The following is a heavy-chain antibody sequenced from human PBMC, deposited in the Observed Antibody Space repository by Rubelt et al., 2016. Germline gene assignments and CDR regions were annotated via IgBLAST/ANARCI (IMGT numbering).Heavy chain of an antibody. CDR2: INPNSGGT. CDR3: ARDLYKGPRWLVAY. Sequence: QVQLVQSGAEVKKPGASVKVSCKASGYTFTGYYMHWVRQAPGQGLEWIGWINPNSGGTNYAQKLQGRVTMTRETSISTAYMGLRRLRSDDTAVYYCARDLYKGPRWLVAYWGQGTLFTVSS. J-gene: IGHJ4*02. D-gene: IGHD6-19*01. CDR1: GYTFTGYY. V-gene: IGHV1-2*02.